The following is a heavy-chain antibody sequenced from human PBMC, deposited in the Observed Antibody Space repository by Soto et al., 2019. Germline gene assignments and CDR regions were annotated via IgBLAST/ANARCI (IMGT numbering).Heavy chain of an antibody. V-gene: IGHV2-26*01. J-gene: IGHJ4*02. CDR1: GFSLSNARMG. CDR2: IFSNDEK. D-gene: IGHD2-15*01. Sequence: SGPTLVNPTETLTLTCTVSGFSLSNARMGVSWIRQPPGKALEWLAHIFSNDEKSYSTSLKSRLTITKDTSKNQVVLTMTNMDPVDTATYYCAHRRSYCSGGSCYSGFDYWGQGTLVTVSS. CDR3: AHRRSYCSGGSCYSGFDY.